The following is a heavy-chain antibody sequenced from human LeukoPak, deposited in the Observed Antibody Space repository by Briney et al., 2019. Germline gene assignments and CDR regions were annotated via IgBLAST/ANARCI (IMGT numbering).Heavy chain of an antibody. D-gene: IGHD3-10*02. CDR3: ARDLHYYVAMVV. V-gene: IGHV3-23*01. CDR1: GFTFSAYA. CDR2: IGSDNNP. Sequence: GGSLRLSCEASGFTFSAYAMTWVRQAPGKGLEWVSSIGSDNNPHYSESVKGRFAISRDNSKSMLFLQLNSLRAEDTALYYCARDLHYYVAMVVWGQGTMVTVSS. J-gene: IGHJ6*02.